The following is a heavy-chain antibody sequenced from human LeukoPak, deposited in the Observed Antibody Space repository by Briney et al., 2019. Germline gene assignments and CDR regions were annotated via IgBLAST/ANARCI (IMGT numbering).Heavy chain of an antibody. CDR1: GGSISSTTHY. CDR2: IYYSGNT. Sequence: PSETLSLTCTVSGGSISSTTHYWGWIRQPPGKGLEWIGSIYYSGNTDYNPSLKSRVTITVDTSKNPFSLKLNSVTAADTAVYYCARHPKGYFSRFDPWGQGTLVTVS. CDR3: ARHPKGYFSRFDP. D-gene: IGHD2-15*01. V-gene: IGHV4-39*01. J-gene: IGHJ5*02.